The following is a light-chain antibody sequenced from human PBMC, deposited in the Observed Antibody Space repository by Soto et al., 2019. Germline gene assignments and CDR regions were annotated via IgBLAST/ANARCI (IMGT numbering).Light chain of an antibody. V-gene: IGKV3-15*01. CDR3: QQYNNWPPGT. J-gene: IGKJ1*01. CDR2: GAS. CDR1: QSVSSN. Sequence: EIVMTQSPATLSVSPGERATLSCRASQSVSSNLAWYQQKPGQAPRILIYGASTRATGIPARISGSGSGTEFTLTISSRQSEDFAVYYCQQYNNWPPGTFGQGTKVEIK.